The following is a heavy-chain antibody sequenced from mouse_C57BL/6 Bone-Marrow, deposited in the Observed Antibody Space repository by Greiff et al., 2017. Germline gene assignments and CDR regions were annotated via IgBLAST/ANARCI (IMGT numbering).Heavy chain of an antibody. D-gene: IGHD1-2*01. CDR3: ARQLRPMDY. V-gene: IGHV5-4*03. CDR2: ISDGGSYT. CDR1: GFTFSSYA. Sequence: EVMLVESGGGLVKPGGSLKLSCAASGFTFSSYAMSWVRQTPEKRLEWVATISDGGSYTYYPDNVKGRFTISRDNAKNNLYLQMSHLKSEDTAMYYCARQLRPMDYWGQGTSVTVSS. J-gene: IGHJ4*01.